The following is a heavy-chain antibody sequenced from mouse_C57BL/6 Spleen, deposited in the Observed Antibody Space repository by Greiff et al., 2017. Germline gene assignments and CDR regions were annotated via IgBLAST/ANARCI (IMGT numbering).Heavy chain of an antibody. J-gene: IGHJ3*01. CDR3: AREVYYGYEGFAY. Sequence: EVQVVESGPGLVKPSQSLSLTCSVTGYSITSGYYWNWIRQFPGNKLEWMGYISYDGSNNYNPSLKNRISITRDTSKNQFFLKLNSVTTEDTATYYCAREVYYGYEGFAYWGQGTLVTVSA. CDR2: ISYDGSN. CDR1: GYSITSGYY. D-gene: IGHD2-2*01. V-gene: IGHV3-6*01.